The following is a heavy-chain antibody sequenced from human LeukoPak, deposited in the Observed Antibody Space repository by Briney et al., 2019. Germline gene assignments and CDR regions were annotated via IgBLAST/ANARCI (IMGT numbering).Heavy chain of an antibody. CDR1: GFTFSSYG. CDR3: ARGGSYYLDY. D-gene: IGHD1-26*01. J-gene: IGHJ4*02. Sequence: GRSLRLSCAASGFTFSSYGMHWVRQAPGKGLEWVAVIWYDGSNKYYADSVKGRFTISRDNSKNTLYLQMNSLGAEDTAVYYCARGGSYYLDYWGQGTLVTVSS. V-gene: IGHV3-33*01. CDR2: IWYDGSNK.